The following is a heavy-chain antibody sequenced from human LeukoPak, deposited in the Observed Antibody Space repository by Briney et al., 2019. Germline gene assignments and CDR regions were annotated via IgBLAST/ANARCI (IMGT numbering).Heavy chain of an antibody. CDR2: ISYDGSNK. D-gene: IGHD2-21*02. CDR1: GFTFSSYA. CDR3: ARDVWDIVVVTASWGSGYFDY. J-gene: IGHJ4*02. Sequence: GGSLRLSYAASGFTFSSYAMHWVRQAPGKGLEWVAVISYDGSNKYYADSVKGRFTISRDNSKNTLYLQMNSLRAEDTAVYYCARDVWDIVVVTASWGSGYFDYWGQGTLVTVSS. V-gene: IGHV3-30*04.